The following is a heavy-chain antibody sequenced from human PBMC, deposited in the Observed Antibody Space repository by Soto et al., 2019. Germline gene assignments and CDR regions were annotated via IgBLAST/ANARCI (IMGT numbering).Heavy chain of an antibody. D-gene: IGHD6-19*01. J-gene: IGHJ6*02. CDR2: ISYDGSNK. CDR3: AKGTASSGWPPSSRTSYYFYGMDV. CDR1: GFTFSSYG. V-gene: IGHV3-30*18. Sequence: QVQLVESGGGVVQPGRSLRLSCAASGFTFSSYGIHWVRQATGKGLEWVAVISYDGSNKYYADSVKGQFTISRDNSKDTLYLQRNSLRAEDTALYSCAKGTASSGWPPSSRTSYYFYGMDVWGQGTTVTVSS.